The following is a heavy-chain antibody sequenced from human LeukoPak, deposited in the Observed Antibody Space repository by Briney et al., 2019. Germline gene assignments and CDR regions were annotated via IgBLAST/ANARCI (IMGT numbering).Heavy chain of an antibody. CDR1: GFTFSRYS. V-gene: IGHV3-23*01. CDR2: ISGSGGST. CDR3: AKSSAHDYSNYPFDY. D-gene: IGHD4-11*01. Sequence: GASLRLSCAASGFTFSRYSMNWVRQAPGKGLEWVSSISGSGGSTQYADSVQGRFTISRNNSKNTLYLQMNSLRAEDTAVYYCAKSSAHDYSNYPFDYWGQGTLVTVSS. J-gene: IGHJ4*02.